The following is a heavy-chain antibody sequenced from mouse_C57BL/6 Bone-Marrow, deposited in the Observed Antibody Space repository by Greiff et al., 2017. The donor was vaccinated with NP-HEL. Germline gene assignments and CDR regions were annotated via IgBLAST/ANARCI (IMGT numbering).Heavy chain of an antibody. CDR2: IDPENGDT. J-gene: IGHJ2*01. Sequence: EVQLQQSGAELVRPGASVKLSCTASGFNIKDDYMHWVKQRPEQGLEWIGWIDPENGDTEYASKFQGKATITADTSSNTAYLQLSSLTSEDTAVDYCATGAAQATDFDDWGQGTTPTVSS. CDR3: ATGAAQATDFDD. CDR1: GFNIKDDY. D-gene: IGHD3-2*02. V-gene: IGHV14-4*01.